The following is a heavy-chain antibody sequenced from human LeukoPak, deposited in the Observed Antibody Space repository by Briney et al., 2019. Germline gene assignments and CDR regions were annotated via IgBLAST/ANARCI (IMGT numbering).Heavy chain of an antibody. D-gene: IGHD6-13*01. V-gene: IGHV3-66*01. Sequence: GSLRLSCAASGFTVISNYVSWVRQAPGKGLEWVSVIYSGGSTYYADSVKGRFTISRDNSKNTLYLQMNSLRAEDTAVYYCARDRGAAAGTFEYWGQGTLVTVSS. CDR2: IYSGGST. CDR1: GFTVISNY. J-gene: IGHJ4*02. CDR3: ARDRGAAAGTFEY.